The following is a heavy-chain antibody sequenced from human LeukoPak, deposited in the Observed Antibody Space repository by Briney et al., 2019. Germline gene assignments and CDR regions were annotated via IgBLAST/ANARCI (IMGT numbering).Heavy chain of an antibody. CDR3: ARQYSPEQQLDYYYDSSGLRYFDL. CDR1: GFTFSSYD. D-gene: IGHD3-22*01. J-gene: IGHJ2*01. Sequence: GGSLRLSCAASGFTFSSYDMHWVRQATGKGLEWVSAIGTAGDTYYPGSVKGRFTISRENAKNSLYLQMNSLRAGDTAVYYCARQYSPEQQLDYYYDSSGLRYFDLWGRGTLATVSS. CDR2: IGTAGDT. V-gene: IGHV3-13*01.